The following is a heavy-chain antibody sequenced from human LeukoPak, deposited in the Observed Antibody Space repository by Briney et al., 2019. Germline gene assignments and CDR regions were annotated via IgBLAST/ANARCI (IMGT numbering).Heavy chain of an antibody. Sequence: GGSLRLSCAASGFTVSSNYMSWVRQAPGKGLEWVSVIYSGGSTYYADSVKGRFTISRDNSKNTLYPQMNSLRAEDTAVYYCARDLGATEGYFDYWGQGTLVTVSS. CDR3: ARDLGATEGYFDY. CDR1: GFTVSSNY. D-gene: IGHD1-26*01. J-gene: IGHJ4*02. CDR2: IYSGGST. V-gene: IGHV3-66*01.